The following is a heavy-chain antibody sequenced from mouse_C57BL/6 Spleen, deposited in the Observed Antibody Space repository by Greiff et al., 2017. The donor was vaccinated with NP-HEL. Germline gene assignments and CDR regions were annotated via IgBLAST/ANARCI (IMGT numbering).Heavy chain of an antibody. V-gene: IGHV2-3*01. CDR3: AEPGNGNPYYAMDY. Sequence: VKLVESGPGLVAPSQSLSITCTVSGFSLTSYGVSWVRQPPGKGLEWLGVIWGDGSTNYHSALISRLSISKDNSKSQVFLKLNSLQTDDTATYYCAEPGNGNPYYAMDYWGQGTSVTVSS. J-gene: IGHJ4*01. D-gene: IGHD2-1*01. CDR1: GFSLTSYG. CDR2: IWGDGST.